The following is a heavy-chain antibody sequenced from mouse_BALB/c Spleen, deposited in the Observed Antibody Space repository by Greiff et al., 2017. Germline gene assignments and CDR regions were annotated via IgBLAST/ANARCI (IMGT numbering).Heavy chain of an antibody. J-gene: IGHJ4*01. Sequence: EVQLQQSGTVLARPGASVKMSCKASGYTFTSYWMHWVKQRPGQGLEWIGAIYPGNSDTSYNQKFKGKAKLTAVTSTSTAYMELSSLTNEDSAVYYCTRSGNYGYYAMDYWGQGTSVTVSS. D-gene: IGHD2-1*01. CDR1: GYTFTSYW. CDR2: IYPGNSDT. V-gene: IGHV1-5*01. CDR3: TRSGNYGYYAMDY.